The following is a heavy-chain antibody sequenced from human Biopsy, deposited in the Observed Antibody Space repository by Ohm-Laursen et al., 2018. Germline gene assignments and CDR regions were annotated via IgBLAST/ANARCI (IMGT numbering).Heavy chain of an antibody. CDR3: ARDYDTSGYYYVS. V-gene: IGHV4-39*01. CDR1: GGSISNNNYY. J-gene: IGHJ5*02. D-gene: IGHD3-22*01. Sequence: GTLSLTCTVSGGSISNNNYYWGWIRQPPGKGLEWIGSIFYRGSTHYKPSLKSRVNMSVDTSKNQFSLKLNSVTAADTAVHYCARDYDTSGYYYVSWGQGTLVTVSS. CDR2: IFYRGST.